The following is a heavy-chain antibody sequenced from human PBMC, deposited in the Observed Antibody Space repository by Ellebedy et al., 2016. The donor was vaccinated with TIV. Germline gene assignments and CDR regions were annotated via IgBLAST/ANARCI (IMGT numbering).Heavy chain of an antibody. V-gene: IGHV3-48*01. CDR2: ISSTGTTI. J-gene: IGHJ4*02. CDR1: GFTFRNNS. D-gene: IGHD4-23*01. Sequence: PGGSLRLSCAASGFTFRNNSMNWVRQAPGKGLEWVSYISSTGTTIYYADFVKGRFTISRDSSKNTLYLQMNSLRAEDTAVYYCTRDAAGNGGKLDYWGQGALVTVSS. CDR3: TRDAAGNGGKLDY.